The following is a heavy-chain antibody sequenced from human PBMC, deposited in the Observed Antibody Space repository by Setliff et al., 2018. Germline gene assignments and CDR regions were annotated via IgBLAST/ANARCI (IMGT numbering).Heavy chain of an antibody. D-gene: IGHD6-13*01. J-gene: IGHJ4*02. Sequence: SETLSLTCTVSGGSISSGDYYWSWIRQPPGKGLEWIGYIYSSGSTYYNPSLKSRVSISVDTSKNQFSLKLSSVTAADTAVYYCASLSPIAAAYDYWGQGTLVTVSS. CDR2: IYSSGST. CDR3: ASLSPIAAAYDY. V-gene: IGHV4-30-4*08. CDR1: GGSISSGDYY.